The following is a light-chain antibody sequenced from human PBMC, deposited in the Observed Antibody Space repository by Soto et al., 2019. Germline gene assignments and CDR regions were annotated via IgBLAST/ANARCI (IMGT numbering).Light chain of an antibody. CDR3: QTWGTGMV. J-gene: IGLJ2*01. CDR2: LDSNGTH. CDR1: SGHSSYA. V-gene: IGLV4-69*01. Sequence: QLVLTQSPSASASLGASVRLTCTLSSGHSSYAIAWHQQQPKKGPRYLMKLDSNGTHTKGDGIPDRFSGSSFGAERYLTIFNLQSEDEADYYCQTWGTGMVFGGGTKLTVL.